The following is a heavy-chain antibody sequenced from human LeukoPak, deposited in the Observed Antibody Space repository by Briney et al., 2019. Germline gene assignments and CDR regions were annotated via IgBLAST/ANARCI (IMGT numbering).Heavy chain of an antibody. J-gene: IGHJ6*02. V-gene: IGHV4-34*01. CDR3: ARGSSYSSSWWVYYYYGMDV. Sequence: SETLSLTCAVYGGSVSGYYWSWIRQPPGKGLEWIGEINHSGSTNYNPSLKSRVTISVDTSKNQFSLKLSSVTAADTAVYYCARGSSYSSSWWVYYYYGMDVWGQGTTVTVSS. CDR1: GGSVSGYY. D-gene: IGHD6-13*01. CDR2: INHSGST.